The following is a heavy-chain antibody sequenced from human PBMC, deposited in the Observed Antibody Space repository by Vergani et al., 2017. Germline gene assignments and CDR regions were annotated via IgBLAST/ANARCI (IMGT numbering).Heavy chain of an antibody. CDR3: ARDLRGSYYYYYMDF. V-gene: IGHV3-7*01. J-gene: IGHJ6*03. Sequence: EVQLVESGGGLVQPGGSLRLSCAASGFTFSSYWMSWVRQAPGKGLEWVANIKQDGSEKYYVDSVKGRFTISRDNAKNSLYLQMNSLRAEDTAVYYCARDLRGSYYYYYMDFWGKGTMVTVSS. CDR2: IKQDGSEK. D-gene: IGHD3-16*01. CDR1: GFTFSSYW.